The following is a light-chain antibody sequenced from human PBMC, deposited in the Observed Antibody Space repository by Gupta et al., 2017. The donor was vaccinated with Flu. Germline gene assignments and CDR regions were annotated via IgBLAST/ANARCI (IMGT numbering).Light chain of an antibody. CDR3: QQRGDSYT. J-gene: IGKJ2*01. CDR1: QSVGRS. Sequence: EVALTQSPAVLRLSPGARATLSCRASQSVGRSLAWYQQRPGQAPRLLIYDASNRTYGIAVRFSGSGSETDFTLTSTSREPEDYAVYYWQQRGDSYTFGQGTEVVIK. V-gene: IGKV3-11*01. CDR2: DAS.